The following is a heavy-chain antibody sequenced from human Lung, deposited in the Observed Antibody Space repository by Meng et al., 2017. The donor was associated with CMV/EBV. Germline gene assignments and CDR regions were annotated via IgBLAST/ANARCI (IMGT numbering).Heavy chain of an antibody. Sequence: ASXXVSXKASGYTFTSYYMHWVRQAPGQGLEWMGIINPSGGSTSYAQKFQGRVTMTRDTSTSTVYMELSSLRSEYTAVYYCARGSSGWTDYFDYWGQGTLVTVSS. J-gene: IGHJ4*02. D-gene: IGHD6-19*01. V-gene: IGHV1-46*01. CDR2: INPSGGST. CDR3: ARGSSGWTDYFDY. CDR1: GYTFTSYY.